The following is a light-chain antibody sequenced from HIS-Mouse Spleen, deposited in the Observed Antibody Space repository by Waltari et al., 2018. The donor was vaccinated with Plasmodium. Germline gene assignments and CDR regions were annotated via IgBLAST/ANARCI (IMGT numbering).Light chain of an antibody. J-gene: IGKJ3*01. Sequence: ELVMTQSPATLSVSPGERATLSCRASQSVSSNLAWYQQKPGQAPRLLIYGASTRATGIPARFSGSGSGTEFNLTISRLQSEDFAVYYCQQYNNWSFTFGPGTKVDIK. CDR3: QQYNNWSFT. CDR1: QSVSSN. CDR2: GAS. V-gene: IGKV3-15*01.